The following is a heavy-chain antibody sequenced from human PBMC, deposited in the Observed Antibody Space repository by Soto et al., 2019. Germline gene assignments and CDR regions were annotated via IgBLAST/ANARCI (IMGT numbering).Heavy chain of an antibody. J-gene: IGHJ3*02. CDR1: GYTFTSYA. Sequence: GASVKVSCKASGYTFTSYAMHWVRQAPGQRLEWMGWINAGNGNTKYSQKFQGRVTITRDTSASTAYMELSSLRSEDTAVYYCASSILWWRAALDAFDIWGQGTMVTVSS. CDR3: ASSILWWRAALDAFDI. CDR2: INAGNGNT. D-gene: IGHD2-21*01. V-gene: IGHV1-3*01.